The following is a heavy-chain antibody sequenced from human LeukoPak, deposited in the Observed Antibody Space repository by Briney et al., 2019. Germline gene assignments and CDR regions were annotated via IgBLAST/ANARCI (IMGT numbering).Heavy chain of an antibody. D-gene: IGHD3-3*01. J-gene: IGHJ4*02. CDR1: GYTFTGYY. V-gene: IGHV1-2*02. CDR3: ARGWSGYYPYYFDY. CDR2: INPNSGGT. Sequence: EASVKVSCKASGYTFTGYYMHWVRQAPGQGLEWMGWINPNSGGTNYAQKFQGRVTMTRDTSISTAYMELSRLRSDDTAVYYCARGWSGYYPYYFDYWGQGTLVTVSS.